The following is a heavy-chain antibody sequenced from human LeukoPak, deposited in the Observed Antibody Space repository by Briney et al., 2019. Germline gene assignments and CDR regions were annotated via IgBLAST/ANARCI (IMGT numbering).Heavy chain of an antibody. CDR2: INHSGST. CDR3: AREAWLLSYFHY. D-gene: IGHD2/OR15-2a*01. CDR1: VGSFSGYY. J-gene: IGHJ4*02. Sequence: SETLSLTCAVYVGSFSGYYWSWIRQPPGKGLEWIGEINHSGSTNYNPSLKSRVTISVDTTKNQYSLKLSSVTAADTAVYYCAREAWLLSYFHYWGQGTLVTVSS. V-gene: IGHV4-34*01.